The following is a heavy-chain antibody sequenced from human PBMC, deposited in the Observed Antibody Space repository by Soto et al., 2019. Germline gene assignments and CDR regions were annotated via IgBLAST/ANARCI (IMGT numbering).Heavy chain of an antibody. CDR2: ISAYNGNT. V-gene: IGHV1-18*01. CDR3: ASDLSSSRPHYYYYGMEV. CDR1: GYTFTSYG. J-gene: IGHJ6*02. Sequence: QVQLVQSGAEVKKPGASVKVSCKASGYTFTSYGISWVRQAPGHGLEWRGWISAYNGNTNYAQKPQGRVTLTTDTSTSTAYMELRILRSDDTAVYYCASDLSSSRPHYYYYGMEVCGQGTTVSVSS. D-gene: IGHD6-13*01.